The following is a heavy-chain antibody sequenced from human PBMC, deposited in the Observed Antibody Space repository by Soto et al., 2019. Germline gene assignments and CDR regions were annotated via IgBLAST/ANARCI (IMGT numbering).Heavy chain of an antibody. CDR2: ISSSSRTI. D-gene: IGHD5-12*01. Sequence: PVGSLRLSCAASGFTFSSYSMNWVRQAPGKGLEWVSYISSSSRTIYCADSVMGRFTISRDNAKNSLYLQMNSLRAEDTAAYSCAREWDGDGYNSGWFCPWAQGPFDTVSA. J-gene: IGHJ5*02. CDR3: AREWDGDGYNSGWFCP. V-gene: IGHV3-48*01. CDR1: GFTFSSYS.